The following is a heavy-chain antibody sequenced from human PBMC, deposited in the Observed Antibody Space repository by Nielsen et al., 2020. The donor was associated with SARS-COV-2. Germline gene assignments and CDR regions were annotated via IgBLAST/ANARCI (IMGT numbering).Heavy chain of an antibody. CDR2: ISSSSSYI. CDR1: GFTFSSYS. V-gene: IGHV3-21*01. J-gene: IGHJ3*02. D-gene: IGHD6-6*01. Sequence: GGSLRLSCAASGFTFSSYSMNWVRQAPGKGLEWVSSISSSSSYIYYADSVKGRFTISRDNAKNSLYLQMNSLRAEDTAVYYCARTSSIAARPGAFDIWGQGTMVTVSS. CDR3: ARTSSIAARPGAFDI.